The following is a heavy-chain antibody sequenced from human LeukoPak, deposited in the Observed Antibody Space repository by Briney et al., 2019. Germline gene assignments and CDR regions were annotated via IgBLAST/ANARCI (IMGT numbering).Heavy chain of an antibody. Sequence: SETLSLTCAVSGYSISSGYYWGWIRQPPGKGLEWIGSIYHSGSTYYNPSLKSRVTISVDTSKNQFSLKLSSVTAADTAVYYCARVRDYGSGSYYSGEVDYWGQGTLVTVSS. CDR1: GYSISSGYY. J-gene: IGHJ4*02. CDR3: ARVRDYGSGSYYSGEVDY. D-gene: IGHD3-10*01. V-gene: IGHV4-38-2*01. CDR2: IYHSGST.